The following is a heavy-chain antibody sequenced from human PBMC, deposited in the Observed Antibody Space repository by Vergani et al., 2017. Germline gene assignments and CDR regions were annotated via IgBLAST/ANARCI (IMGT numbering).Heavy chain of an antibody. D-gene: IGHD4-17*01. J-gene: IGHJ6*02. V-gene: IGHV1-69-2*01. CDR1: GYTFNDYY. Sequence: VQLVQSGAEVKKPGATMKISCKVSGYTFNDYYMNWVQQAPGKGLEWMGLVDPEDGEAIYAEKFKGRVTIAADTSTYTAHLELSRLRSEDTAVYYCATPQTVTTGGMEVWGQGTTVIVSS. CDR3: ATPQTVTTGGMEV. CDR2: VDPEDGEA.